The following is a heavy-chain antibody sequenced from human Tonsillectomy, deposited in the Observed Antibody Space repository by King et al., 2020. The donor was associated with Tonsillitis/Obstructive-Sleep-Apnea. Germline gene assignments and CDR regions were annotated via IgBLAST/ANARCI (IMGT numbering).Heavy chain of an antibody. Sequence: QLQESGPGLVKPSETLSLTCTVSGGSVSSGSYYWSWIRQPPGKGLEWIGYIYYSGSTNYNPSLENPVTISVDTSKNQFSLKLSSVTAADTAVYYCAGGWGGCSGGGSCYSFFDYWGQGTLVTVSS. CDR3: AGGWGGCSGGGSCYSFFDY. CDR2: IYYSGST. CDR1: GGSVSSGSYY. V-gene: IGHV4-61*01. J-gene: IGHJ4*02. D-gene: IGHD2-15*01.